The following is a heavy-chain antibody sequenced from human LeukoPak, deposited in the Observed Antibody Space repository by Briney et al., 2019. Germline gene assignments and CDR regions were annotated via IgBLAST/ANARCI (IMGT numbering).Heavy chain of an antibody. CDR3: ARDKMVLAVTTGAFDY. Sequence: PSETLSLTCAVSGGSISSGRYSWRWIRQPPGKGLEWIGYIYHSGSTYYNPSLKSRVTISVDRSKNQFSLKLSSVTAAETAVYYCARDKMVLAVTTGAFDYWGQGTLVTVSS. J-gene: IGHJ4*02. D-gene: IGHD3-10*01. V-gene: IGHV4-30-2*01. CDR1: GGSISSGRYS. CDR2: IYHSGST.